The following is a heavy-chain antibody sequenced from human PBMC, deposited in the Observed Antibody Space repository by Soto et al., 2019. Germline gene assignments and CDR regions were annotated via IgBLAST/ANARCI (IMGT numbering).Heavy chain of an antibody. V-gene: IGHV1-2*02. CDR2: INPNSVGT. D-gene: IGHD3-10*01. CDR1: GYTFTGHY. J-gene: IGHJ3*02. Sequence: ASVKVSCKASGYTFTGHYMHWVRQAPGQGLEWMGWINPNSVGTNYAQKFQGRVTMTRDTSISTAYMELSRPRSDDTAVYYFASEGMGRAAHGCDIWGQGTRVTVSS. CDR3: ASEGMGRAAHGCDI.